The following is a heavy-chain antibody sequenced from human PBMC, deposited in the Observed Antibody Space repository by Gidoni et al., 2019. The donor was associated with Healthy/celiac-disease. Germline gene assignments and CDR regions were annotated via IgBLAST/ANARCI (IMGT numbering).Heavy chain of an antibody. CDR2: IYTSGST. CDR1: GGSISSYY. J-gene: IGHJ4*02. D-gene: IGHD3-22*01. V-gene: IGHV4-4*07. CDR3: ATGEVGIYYGSSGYFDY. Sequence: QVQLQESGPGLVKPSATLSLTCTVSGGSISSYYWSWLRQPAGKGLEWIGRIYTSGSTHYNPPLKSRVTMSVDTSTNQFSRKLSSVTAADTAVYYCATGEVGIYYGSSGYFDYWGQGTLVTVSS.